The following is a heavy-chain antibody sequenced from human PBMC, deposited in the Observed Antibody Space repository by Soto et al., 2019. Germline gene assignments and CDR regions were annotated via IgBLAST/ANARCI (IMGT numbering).Heavy chain of an antibody. V-gene: IGHV3-23*01. CDR3: AKDQYYDRSGSYLELDY. CDR1: GFTFSSYA. J-gene: IGHJ4*02. Sequence: GGSLRLSCAASGFTFSSYAMSWVRQAPGKGLEWVSAISGSGGSTYYADSVKGRFTISRDNSKNTLYLQMNSLRAEDTAVYYCAKDQYYDRSGSYLELDYWGQGTLVTVSS. D-gene: IGHD3-22*01. CDR2: ISGSGGST.